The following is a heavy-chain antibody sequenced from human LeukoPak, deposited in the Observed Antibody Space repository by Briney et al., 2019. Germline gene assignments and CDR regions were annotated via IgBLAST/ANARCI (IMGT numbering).Heavy chain of an antibody. Sequence: SETLSLTCTAPGGSISSYYWSWIRQPPGKGLEWIGYIYYSGSTNYNPSLKSRVTISVDTSKNQFSLKLSSVTAADTAVYYCARGDYGDFQWGQGTLVTVSS. CDR2: IYYSGST. CDR1: GGSISSYY. V-gene: IGHV4-59*01. D-gene: IGHD4-17*01. J-gene: IGHJ4*02. CDR3: ARGDYGDFQ.